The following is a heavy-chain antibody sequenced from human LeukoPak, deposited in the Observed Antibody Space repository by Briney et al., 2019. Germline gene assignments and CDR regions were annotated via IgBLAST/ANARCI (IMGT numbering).Heavy chain of an antibody. V-gene: IGHV1-46*01. D-gene: IGHD3-3*01. Sequence: ASVKVSCKASGYTFTSYYMHWVRQAPGQGLEWMGIINPSGGSTSYAQKFQGRVTMTRDTSTSTVYMELSSLRSEDTAVYYCARASDYDFWSGYYRYYYYYGMDVWGQGTTVTVSS. CDR2: INPSGGST. J-gene: IGHJ6*02. CDR1: GYTFTSYY. CDR3: ARASDYDFWSGYYRYYYYYGMDV.